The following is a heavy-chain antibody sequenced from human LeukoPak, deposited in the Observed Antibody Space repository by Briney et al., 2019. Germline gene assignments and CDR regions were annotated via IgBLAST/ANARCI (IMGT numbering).Heavy chain of an antibody. CDR3: AKEKTRVVTPGIDY. CDR2: IGGSDGRT. CDR1: GFTFSNNA. J-gene: IGHJ4*02. Sequence: GGSLRLSCAASGFTFSNNAMSWVRQAPGKGLEWVSAIGGSDGRTYYADSVKGRFTISRDNSKNTVYLQMNSLRAEDTAAYYCAKEKTRVVTPGIDYWGQGSLVTVSS. D-gene: IGHD4-23*01. V-gene: IGHV3-23*01.